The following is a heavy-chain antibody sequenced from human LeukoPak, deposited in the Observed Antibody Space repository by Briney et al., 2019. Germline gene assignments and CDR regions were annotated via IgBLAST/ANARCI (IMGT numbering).Heavy chain of an antibody. Sequence: PGGSLRLSCAASGYTFSSYSINWVRQAPGKGLEWASSISVGSNYIYYRDSVRGRFSISRDDARNSLYLQMDSLRGDDTAVYYCARLRRNSDRSDYYYYYDYWGQGTLVTVSS. CDR2: ISVGSNYI. CDR1: GYTFSSYS. V-gene: IGHV3-21*01. CDR3: ARLRRNSDRSDYYYYYDY. D-gene: IGHD3-22*01. J-gene: IGHJ4*02.